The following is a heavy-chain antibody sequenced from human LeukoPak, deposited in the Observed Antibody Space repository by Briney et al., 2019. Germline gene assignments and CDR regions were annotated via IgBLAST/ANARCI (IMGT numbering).Heavy chain of an antibody. CDR3: AKTYGSGRHIYDY. J-gene: IGHJ4*02. V-gene: IGHV3-23*01. CDR2: ISGSGGST. D-gene: IGHD3-10*01. Sequence: GGSLRLSCAASGFTFSSYAMTWVRQAPGKGLEWVSAISGSGGSTYYADSVKGRFTISRDNSKNTLYLQMNSLRAEDTAVYYCAKTYGSGRHIYDYWGQGTLVTVSS. CDR1: GFTFSSYA.